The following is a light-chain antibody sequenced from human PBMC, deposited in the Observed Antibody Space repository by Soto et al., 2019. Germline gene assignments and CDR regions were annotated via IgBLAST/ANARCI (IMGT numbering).Light chain of an antibody. V-gene: IGKV3-15*01. CDR1: QNIESN. CDR3: QQCNNWPPLT. Sequence: DIVMTQSPVTLSVSPGESATLSYRASQNIESNLAWYQQKPGQSPRLLIYTASTRASGTPARFSGSGYGTEFTLTISSLQSEDSAVYYCQQCNNWPPLTFGGGTKVEIK. CDR2: TAS. J-gene: IGKJ4*01.